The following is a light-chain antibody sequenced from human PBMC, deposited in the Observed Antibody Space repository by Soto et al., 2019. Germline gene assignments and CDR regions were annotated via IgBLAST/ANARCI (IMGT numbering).Light chain of an antibody. CDR3: QQTYSSPQWT. CDR2: AAV. CDR1: QSISSY. Sequence: DTQMTQSPFSLSASVGDRVTITCRASQSISSYLNWYQQKPGKPPKLLIYAAVSLQSGIPSRFSAYGSGTDFTLTISSLQPEDFATYYCQQTYSSPQWTFGQGTKVEIK. V-gene: IGKV1-39*01. J-gene: IGKJ1*01.